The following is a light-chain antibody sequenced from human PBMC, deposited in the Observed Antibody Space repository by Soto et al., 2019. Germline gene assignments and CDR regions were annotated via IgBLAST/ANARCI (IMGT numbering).Light chain of an antibody. CDR3: QQTSAFPRT. Sequence: DIQMTQSPSSVSASVGDRLTITCRASRDISNSLAWYQQTPGKAPKLLLRGASSLHRGVPSRFSGGGAGTEFTLTISSLQPEDFATYYCQQTSAFPRTFGHGTKVDIK. J-gene: IGKJ3*01. V-gene: IGKV1-12*01. CDR2: GAS. CDR1: RDISNS.